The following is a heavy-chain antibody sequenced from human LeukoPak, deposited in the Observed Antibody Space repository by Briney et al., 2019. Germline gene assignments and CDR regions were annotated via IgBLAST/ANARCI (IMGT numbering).Heavy chain of an antibody. Sequence: GSLRLSCAASGFSVSSNYMSWVLQALGKGLEWVSVIYSGGGTNYAASVKGRFTISRDTSTNTVYLQMSSLRAEDTAVYYCGRSTLMVQGGFENWGQGTLVTVSS. V-gene: IGHV3-66*01. CDR3: GRSTLMVQGGFEN. CDR1: GFSVSSNY. J-gene: IGHJ4*02. CDR2: IYSGGGT. D-gene: IGHD2-8*01.